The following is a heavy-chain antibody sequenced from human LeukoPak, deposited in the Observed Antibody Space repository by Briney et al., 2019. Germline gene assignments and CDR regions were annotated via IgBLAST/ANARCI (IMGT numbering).Heavy chain of an antibody. J-gene: IGHJ2*01. CDR1: GFTFDVYG. D-gene: IGHD5-24*01. CDR3: AREMAAGEGDWYFDL. V-gene: IGHV3-9*01. Sequence: PGRSLRLSCAASGFTFDVYGMHWVRQPPGKGLEWVTGISWNSGKMAYADSVRGRFTISRDNAKNSLYLQMTSLSTEDTALYYCAREMAAGEGDWYFDLWGRGTLVTVSP. CDR2: ISWNSGKM.